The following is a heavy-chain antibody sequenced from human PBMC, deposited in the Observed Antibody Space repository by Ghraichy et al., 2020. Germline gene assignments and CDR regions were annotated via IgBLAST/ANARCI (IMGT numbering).Heavy chain of an antibody. CDR3: ARDALRGAFDI. D-gene: IGHD3-16*01. V-gene: IGHV3-21*01. CDR2: ISSSSSYI. CDR1: GFTFSSYS. J-gene: IGHJ3*02. Sequence: GGSLRHSCAASGFTFSSYSMNWVRQAPGKGLEWVSSISSSSSYIYYADSVKGRFTISRDNAKNSLYLQMNSLRAEDTAVYYCARDALRGAFDIWGQGTMVTVSS.